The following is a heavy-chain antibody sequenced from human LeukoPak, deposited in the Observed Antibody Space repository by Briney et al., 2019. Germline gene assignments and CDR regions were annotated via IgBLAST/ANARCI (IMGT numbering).Heavy chain of an antibody. J-gene: IGHJ4*02. V-gene: IGHV3-30-3*01. CDR2: ISYDGSNK. D-gene: IGHD3-22*01. CDR1: GFTFSSYA. Sequence: GGSLRLSCAASGFTFSSYAMHWVRQAPGKGLEWLAVISYDGSNKYYADSVKGRFTISRDNSKNTLYLQMNSLRAEDTAVYYCARDFTYYDSSGYYDYYFDYWGQGTLVTVSS. CDR3: ARDFTYYDSSGYYDYYFDY.